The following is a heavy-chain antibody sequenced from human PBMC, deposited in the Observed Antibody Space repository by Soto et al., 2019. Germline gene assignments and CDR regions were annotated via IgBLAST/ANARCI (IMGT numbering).Heavy chain of an antibody. Sequence: SLRLSCAASGFTFSSYGIHWVRQAPGKGLEWVAVISYDGSNKYYADSVKGRFTISRDNSKNTLHLQMNSLRAEDTAVYYCAKDRDSSGYLLDYWGQGTLVTVSS. CDR2: ISYDGSNK. CDR3: AKDRDSSGYLLDY. D-gene: IGHD3-22*01. CDR1: GFTFSSYG. V-gene: IGHV3-30*18. J-gene: IGHJ4*02.